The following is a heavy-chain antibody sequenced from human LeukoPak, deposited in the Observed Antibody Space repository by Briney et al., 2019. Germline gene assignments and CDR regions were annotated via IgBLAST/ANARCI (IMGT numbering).Heavy chain of an antibody. CDR2: IYYSGDT. J-gene: IGHJ3*01. V-gene: IGHV4-31*03. CDR3: AREGAAAGTPRAFDL. CDR1: AGSVTSSDYY. Sequence: PSETLSLTCTVSAGSVTSSDYYWTWIRQQPGKGLEWIGYIYYSGDTYYNPSLKSRLTMSVDTSKSQFSLKLMSLTAADTAVYYCAREGAAAGTPRAFDLWGQGTMVTVSS. D-gene: IGHD6-13*01.